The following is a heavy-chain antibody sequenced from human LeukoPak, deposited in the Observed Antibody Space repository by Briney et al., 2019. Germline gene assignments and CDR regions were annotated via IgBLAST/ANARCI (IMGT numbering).Heavy chain of an antibody. D-gene: IGHD3-3*01. CDR1: GFTFSSYG. CDR2: IRYDGSNK. J-gene: IGHJ4*02. CDR3: AKVYYDFWSGYYFDY. Sequence: GGSLRLSCAASGFTFSSYGMHWVRQAPGKGLEWVAFIRYDGSNKYYADSVKGRFTISRDNSKNTLYLQMNSLRAEDTAVYYCAKVYYDFWSGYYFDYWGQGTLVTVSS. V-gene: IGHV3-30*02.